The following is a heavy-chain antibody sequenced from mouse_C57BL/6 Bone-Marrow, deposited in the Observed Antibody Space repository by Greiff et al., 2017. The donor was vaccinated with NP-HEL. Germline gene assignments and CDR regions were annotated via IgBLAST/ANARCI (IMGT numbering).Heavy chain of an antibody. Sequence: HVQLQQSGAELVRPGTSVKVSCKASGYAFTNYLIEWVKQRPGQGLEWIGVINPGSGGTNYNEKFKGKATLTADKSSSTAYMQLSSLTSEDSAVYFCARWGYGSSHWYFDVWGTGTTVTVSS. D-gene: IGHD1-1*01. V-gene: IGHV1-54*01. CDR3: ARWGYGSSHWYFDV. CDR2: INPGSGGT. CDR1: GYAFTNYL. J-gene: IGHJ1*03.